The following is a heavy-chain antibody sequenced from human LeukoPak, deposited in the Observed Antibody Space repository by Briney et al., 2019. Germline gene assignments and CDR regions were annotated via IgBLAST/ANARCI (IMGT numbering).Heavy chain of an antibody. CDR3: ARAGAVAGTLYYYYYMDV. CDR1: GFTFSSYE. J-gene: IGHJ6*03. CDR2: ISSSGSTI. V-gene: IGHV3-48*03. Sequence: GGSLRLSCAASGFTFSSYEMNWVRQAPGKGLEWVSYISSSGSTIYYADSVKGRFTISRDNAKNSLYLQMNSLRAEDTAVYYCARAGAVAGTLYYYYYMDVWGKGTTVTISS. D-gene: IGHD6-19*01.